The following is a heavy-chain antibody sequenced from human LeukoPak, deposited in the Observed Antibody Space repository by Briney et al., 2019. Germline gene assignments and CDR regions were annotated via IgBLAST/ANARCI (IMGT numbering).Heavy chain of an antibody. CDR2: VRSKAYGETA. Sequence: GGSLRLSCTASGFTFGDYAMGWIRQAPGKGLEWVGFVRSKAYGETADYAASVKGRFTISRDDSKAIAYLQMNSLKTEDTAVYHCTRDRGAYNLYDYWGQGTLVAVSS. D-gene: IGHD1-1*01. J-gene: IGHJ4*02. CDR1: GFTFGDYA. V-gene: IGHV3-49*03. CDR3: TRDRGAYNLYDY.